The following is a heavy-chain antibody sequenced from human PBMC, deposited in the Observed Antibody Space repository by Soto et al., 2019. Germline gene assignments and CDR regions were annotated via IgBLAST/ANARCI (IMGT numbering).Heavy chain of an antibody. V-gene: IGHV4-39*02. CDR2: IHSSGGT. J-gene: IGHJ4*02. Sequence: QLHESGPGLVKPSETLSLTCTVSLGSVNTADYFWAWIRQPPGKGLEFIGSIHSSGGTFYSPSLKSRVSISMDKSKHHFSLRLTSVTAGDTAVYSCASVVVGATRQSGSDHWGQGTLVTVS. D-gene: IGHD2-15*01. CDR3: ASVVVGATRQSGSDH. CDR1: LGSVNTADYF.